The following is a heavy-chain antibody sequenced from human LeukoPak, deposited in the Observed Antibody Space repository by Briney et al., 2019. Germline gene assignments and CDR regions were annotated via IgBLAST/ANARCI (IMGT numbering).Heavy chain of an antibody. V-gene: IGHV3-11*04. CDR1: GFTFSDYY. D-gene: IGHD6-13*01. CDR3: ARAGYSSSCTQWEPPPCNNYYYMDV. Sequence: GGSLRLSCAASGFTFSDYYMSWIRQAPGKGLEWVSYISSSGSTIYYADSVKGRFTISRDNAKNSLYLQMNSLRAEDTAVYYCARAGYSSSCTQWEPPPCNNYYYMDVWGKGTTVTVSS. CDR2: ISSSGSTI. J-gene: IGHJ6*03.